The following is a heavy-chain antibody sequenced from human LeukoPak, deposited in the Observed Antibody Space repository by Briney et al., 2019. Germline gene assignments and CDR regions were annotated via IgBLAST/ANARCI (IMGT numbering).Heavy chain of an antibody. V-gene: IGHV3-23*01. Sequence: GGSLRLSCAASGFTFSSYAMSWVRQAPGKGLEWVSAISGSGGSTYYADSVKGRFTISRDNSKNTLYLQMNSLRAEDTAVYYCANARLWHRDYFDYWGQGTLVTVSS. CDR1: GFTFSSYA. CDR2: ISGSGGST. J-gene: IGHJ4*02. CDR3: ANARLWHRDYFDY.